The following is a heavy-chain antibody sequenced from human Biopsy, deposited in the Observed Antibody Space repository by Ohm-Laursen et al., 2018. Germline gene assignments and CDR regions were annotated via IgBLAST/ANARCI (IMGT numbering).Heavy chain of an antibody. D-gene: IGHD3-22*01. Sequence: VASVKASCKASGYTFTSYYLHWVRQAPGQGLEWMGRINPNNDNTAYAQKFQGRITMTKDTSTSTVYMDLSSLTFDDSAVYYCARGPRGLVVITTTALYFDYWGQGNLVTVSS. CDR1: GYTFTSYY. V-gene: IGHV1-46*01. J-gene: IGHJ4*02. CDR3: ARGPRGLVVITTTALYFDY. CDR2: INPNNDNT.